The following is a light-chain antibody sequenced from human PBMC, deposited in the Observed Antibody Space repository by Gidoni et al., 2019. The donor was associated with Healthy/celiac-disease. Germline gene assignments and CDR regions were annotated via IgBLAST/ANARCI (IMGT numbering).Light chain of an antibody. CDR2: DAS. V-gene: IGKV1-33*01. CDR1: QDISNY. CDR3: QQYDNLLPT. Sequence: DIQMTQSPSSLSASVGDRVTITCQASQDISNYLNWYQQKPGKAPKLLIYDASNLETGVPSRFSGSGSGTDFTLTISSLQLEDIATYYCQQYDNLLPTFGQGTRLEIK. J-gene: IGKJ5*01.